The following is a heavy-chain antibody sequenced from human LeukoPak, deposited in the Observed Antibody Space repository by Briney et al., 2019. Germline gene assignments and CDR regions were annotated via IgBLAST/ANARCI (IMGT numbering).Heavy chain of an antibody. Sequence: GRSLRLSCAASGFTFSSYAMHWVRQAPGKGLEWVAVISYDGSNKYYADSVKGRSTISRDNSKNTLYLQMNSLRAEDTAVYYCARDYYDSSGYYESDYWGQGTLVTVSS. CDR3: ARDYYDSSGYYESDY. J-gene: IGHJ4*02. D-gene: IGHD3-22*01. CDR2: ISYDGSNK. V-gene: IGHV3-30*04. CDR1: GFTFSSYA.